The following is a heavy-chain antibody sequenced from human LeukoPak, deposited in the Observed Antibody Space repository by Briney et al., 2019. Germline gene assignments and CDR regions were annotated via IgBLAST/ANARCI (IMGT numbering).Heavy chain of an antibody. CDR2: IYYSGST. D-gene: IGHD7-27*01. CDR1: GGSISSHY. V-gene: IGHV4-59*11. J-gene: IGHJ4*02. CDR3: ARARANWGTMGYFDY. Sequence: SETLSLTCTVSGGSISSHYWSWIRQPPGKGLEWIGYIYYSGSTNYNPSLKSRVTISVDTSKNQFSLKLSSVTAADTAVYYCARARANWGTMGYFDYWGQGTLVTVSS.